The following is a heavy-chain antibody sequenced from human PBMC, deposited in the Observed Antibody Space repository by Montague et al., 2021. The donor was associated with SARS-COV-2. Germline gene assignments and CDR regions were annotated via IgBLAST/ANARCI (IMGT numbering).Heavy chain of an antibody. V-gene: IGHV4-4*02. CDR1: GGSISGSNW. CDR3: ARDFRGAYNYFDP. J-gene: IGHJ5*02. CDR2: ILHSGST. D-gene: IGHD4/OR15-4a*01. Sequence: SETLSLTCAVSGGSISGSNWWTWLRQPPGKGLEWIGEILHSGSTNYISSLKSRVTISVDKSKNQFSLMLTSPTAADTAVYYCARDFRGAYNYFDPWGQGALVTVSS.